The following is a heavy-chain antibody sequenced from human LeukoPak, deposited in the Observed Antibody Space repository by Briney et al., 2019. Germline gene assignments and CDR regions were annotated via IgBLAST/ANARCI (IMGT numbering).Heavy chain of an antibody. CDR1: GGSISSGGYY. V-gene: IGHV4-31*03. CDR2: IYYSGST. J-gene: IGHJ6*04. D-gene: IGHD2-15*01. Sequence: PSETPSLTCTVSGGSISSGGYYWSWIRQHPGKGLEWIGHIYYSGSTYYNPSLKSRVTISVDTSKNQFSLKLSSVTAADTAVYYCARDRVVAATLYYYGMDVWGKGTTVTVSS. CDR3: ARDRVVAATLYYYGMDV.